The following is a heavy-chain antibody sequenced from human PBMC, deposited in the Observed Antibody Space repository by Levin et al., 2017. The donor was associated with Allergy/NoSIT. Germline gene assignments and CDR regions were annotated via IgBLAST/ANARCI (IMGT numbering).Heavy chain of an antibody. V-gene: IGHV3-30*18. CDR2: ISYDGSNK. CDR3: AKAAIGYCSGGSCYGDY. CDR1: GFTFSSYG. Sequence: PGGSLRLSCAASGFTFSSYGMHWVRQAPGKGLEWVAVISYDGSNKYYADSVKGRFTISRDNSKNTLYLQMNSLRAEDTAVYYWAKAAIGYCSGGSCYGDYWGQGTLVTVSS. D-gene: IGHD2-15*01. J-gene: IGHJ4*02.